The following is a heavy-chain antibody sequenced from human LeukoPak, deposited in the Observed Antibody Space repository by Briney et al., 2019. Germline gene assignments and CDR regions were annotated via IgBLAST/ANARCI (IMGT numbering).Heavy chain of an antibody. J-gene: IGHJ3*02. Sequence: PSETLSLTCAVYGGSFSGYYWSWIRQPPGKGLEWIGEINHSGSTNYNPSPKSRVTISVDTSKNQFSLKLSSVTAADTAVYYCACITMVRGVIISAFDIWGQGTMVTVSS. D-gene: IGHD3-10*01. CDR1: GGSFSGYY. CDR3: ACITMVRGVIISAFDI. V-gene: IGHV4-34*01. CDR2: INHSGST.